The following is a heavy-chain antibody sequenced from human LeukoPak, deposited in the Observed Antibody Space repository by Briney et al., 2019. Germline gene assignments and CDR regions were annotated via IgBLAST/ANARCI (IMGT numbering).Heavy chain of an antibody. CDR2: IYHSGST. Sequence: SETLSLTCAVSGGSISSSNWWSWVRQPPGKGLEWIGEIYHSGSTNYNPSLKSRVTISVDKSKNQFSLKLSSVTAADTVVYYCARLGYSGYDLVYWGQGTLVTVSS. CDR3: ARLGYSGYDLVY. J-gene: IGHJ4*02. CDR1: GGSISSSNW. D-gene: IGHD5-12*01. V-gene: IGHV4-4*02.